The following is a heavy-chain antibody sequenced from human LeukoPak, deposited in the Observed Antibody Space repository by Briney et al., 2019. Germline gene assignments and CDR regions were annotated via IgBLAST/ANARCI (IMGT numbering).Heavy chain of an antibody. Sequence: SETLSLTCTVSGGSISSYYWSWIRQPPGKGLEWIGYIYYSGSTNYNPSLKSRVTISVDKSKNQFSLKLSSVTAADTAVYYCARDGGNWFDPWGQGTLVTVSS. V-gene: IGHV4-59*12. CDR1: GGSISSYY. D-gene: IGHD3-3*01. J-gene: IGHJ5*02. CDR3: ARDGGNWFDP. CDR2: IYYSGST.